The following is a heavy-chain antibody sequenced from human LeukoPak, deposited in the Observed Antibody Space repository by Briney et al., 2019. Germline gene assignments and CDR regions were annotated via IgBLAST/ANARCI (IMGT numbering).Heavy chain of an antibody. CDR3: ARGVDPSAFDI. Sequence: GESLKISCKGSGYNFTSYWIGWVRQMPGKGLEWMGIIYPGDSDTRYSPSFQGQVTISVDRSISTAYVQWSSLKASDTAMYYCARGVDPSAFDIWGQGTMVTVSS. CDR1: GYNFTSYW. CDR2: IYPGDSDT. D-gene: IGHD3-10*01. V-gene: IGHV5-51*01. J-gene: IGHJ3*02.